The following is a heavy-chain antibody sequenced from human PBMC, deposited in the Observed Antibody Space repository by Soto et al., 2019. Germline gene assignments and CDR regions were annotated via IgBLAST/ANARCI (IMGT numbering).Heavy chain of an antibody. CDR1: NYSISSGYY. J-gene: IGHJ4*02. CDR3: ARVEAAKFFAH. CDR2: IFHTGST. Sequence: SETLSLTCAVSNYSISSGYYWGCIRQPPEKGLEYIGSIFHTGSTYCNPSLKSRVIISVDTSKNQFSLRLNSVTAADTAVYFCARVEAAKFFAHWGQGTLVTVSS. D-gene: IGHD2-15*01. V-gene: IGHV4-38-2*01.